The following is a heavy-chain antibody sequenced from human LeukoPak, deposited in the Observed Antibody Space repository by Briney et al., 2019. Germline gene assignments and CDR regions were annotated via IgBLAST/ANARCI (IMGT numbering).Heavy chain of an antibody. Sequence: ASAKVSCKASGYTFTSYGISWVRQAPGQGLEWMGWISAYNGNTNYAQKLQGRVTMTTDTSTSTAYMELRSLRSDDTAVYYCARATYYYDSSGYYPVGYWGQGTLVTVSS. D-gene: IGHD3-22*01. J-gene: IGHJ4*02. CDR3: ARATYYYDSSGYYPVGY. CDR1: GYTFTSYG. V-gene: IGHV1-18*01. CDR2: ISAYNGNT.